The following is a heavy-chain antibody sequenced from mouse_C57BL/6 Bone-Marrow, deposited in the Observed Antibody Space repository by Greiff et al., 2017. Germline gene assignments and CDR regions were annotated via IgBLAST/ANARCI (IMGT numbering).Heavy chain of an antibody. J-gene: IGHJ2*01. D-gene: IGHD1-1*01. CDR3: ARHYGLDY. V-gene: IGHV1-81*01. CDR1: GYTFTSYG. Sequence: VKVVESGAELARPGASVKLSCKASGYTFTSYGISWVKQRTGQGLEWIGEIYPRSGNTYYNEKFKGKATLTADKSSSTAYMELRSLTSEDSAVYFCARHYGLDYWGQGTTLTVSS. CDR2: IYPRSGNT.